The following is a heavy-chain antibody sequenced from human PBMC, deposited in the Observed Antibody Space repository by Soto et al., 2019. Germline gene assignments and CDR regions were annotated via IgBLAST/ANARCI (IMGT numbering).Heavy chain of an antibody. J-gene: IGHJ5*02. CDR1: GASISGFY. Sequence: SETLSLTCTVSGASISGFYWRWIRKSAGKGLEWIGRIYATGTTDYNPSLKSRVMMSVDTSKKQFSLKLRSVTAADTAVYYCVRDGTKTLRDWFDPWGQGISVTVSS. D-gene: IGHD1-1*01. CDR2: IYATGTT. CDR3: VRDGTKTLRDWFDP. V-gene: IGHV4-4*07.